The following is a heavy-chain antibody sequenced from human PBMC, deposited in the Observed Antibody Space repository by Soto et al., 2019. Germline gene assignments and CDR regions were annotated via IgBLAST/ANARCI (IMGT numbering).Heavy chain of an antibody. CDR3: ARSSGSYSDFDF. Sequence: QVQVVQSGAERTKPGASVKVSCTASGYTFTNYHIHWVRQAPGQGLERLGWINPNDGGTKYAQKFQRRVTVTRDTSISTAFMELNSLRSDDTAVYYCARSSGSYSDFDFWGQGTLVTVSS. CDR2: INPNDGGT. V-gene: IGHV1-2*02. D-gene: IGHD1-26*01. J-gene: IGHJ4*02. CDR1: GYTFTNYH.